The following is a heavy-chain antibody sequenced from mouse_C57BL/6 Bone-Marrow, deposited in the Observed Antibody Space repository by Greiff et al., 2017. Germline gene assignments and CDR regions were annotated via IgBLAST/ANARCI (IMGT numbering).Heavy chain of an antibody. CDR2: IDPSDSST. CDR1: GYTFTSYW. V-gene: IGHV1-50*01. CDR3: ARGVEEDD. Sequence: QVQLKQPGAELVKPGASVKLSCKASGYTFTSYWMQWVKQRPGQGLEWIGEIDPSDSSTNYNQKFKGKATLTVDTSSSTAYMQLSSLTSEDSAVYDCARGVEEDDWGQGTTLTVSS. J-gene: IGHJ2*01.